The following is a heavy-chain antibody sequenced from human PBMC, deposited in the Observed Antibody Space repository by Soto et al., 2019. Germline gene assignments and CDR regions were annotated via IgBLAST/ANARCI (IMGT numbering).Heavy chain of an antibody. CDR3: ARVDGYTYPNDY. J-gene: IGHJ4*02. CDR2: ITSGSDYI. Sequence: NLGGSLRLSCGASGFTFSNYGMSWVRQAPGKGLEWVSSITSGSDYIYYADSLRGRFTISRDNAKNSLFLQMNRLRVEDTAVYYCARVDGYTYPNDYWGQGTLVTVSS. CDR1: GFTFSNYG. V-gene: IGHV3-21*01. D-gene: IGHD5-12*01.